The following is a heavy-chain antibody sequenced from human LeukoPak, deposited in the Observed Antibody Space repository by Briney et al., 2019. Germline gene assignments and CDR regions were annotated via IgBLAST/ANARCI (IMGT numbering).Heavy chain of an antibody. J-gene: IGHJ4*02. CDR1: GFIFSIND. CDR3: ARHLSGVTGYTYGRGIDY. CDR2: IKKDGSEK. Sequence: PGGSLRLSCAASGFIFSINDMHWVRQAPGKGLEWVANIKKDGSEKYYVDSVKGRFTISRDNAKTSLYLQMNSLRAEDTAVYYCARHLSGVTGYTYGRGIDYWGQGTLVTVSS. V-gene: IGHV3-7*01. D-gene: IGHD5-18*01.